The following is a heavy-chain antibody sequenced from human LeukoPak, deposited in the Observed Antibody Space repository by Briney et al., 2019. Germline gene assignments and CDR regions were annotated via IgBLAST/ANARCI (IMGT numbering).Heavy chain of an antibody. CDR1: GCTFSSYA. D-gene: IGHD6-19*01. CDR2: IIPIFGTA. Sequence: ASVKVSCKASGCTFSSYAISWVRQAPGQGLEWMGGIIPIFGTANYAQKFQGRVTITADESTSTAYMELSSLRSEDTAMYYCARAPYSSGGSTNYYYYYYMDVWGEGTTVTVSS. V-gene: IGHV1-69*13. J-gene: IGHJ6*03. CDR3: ARAPYSSGGSTNYYYYYYMDV.